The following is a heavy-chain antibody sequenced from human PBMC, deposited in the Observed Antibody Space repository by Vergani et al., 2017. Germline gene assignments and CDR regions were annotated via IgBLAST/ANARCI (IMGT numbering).Heavy chain of an antibody. D-gene: IGHD6-19*01. CDR3: ARVEAVAGTGFDP. J-gene: IGHJ5*02. V-gene: IGHV4-4*02. CDR1: GGPISSSHW. CDR2: SYHSGST. Sequence: QVQLQESCPGLVKPSGTLSLTCAVSGGPISSSHWWSWVRQPPCKGLEWIGESYHSGSTNYNPSLMRRVTISVDQSKNPFPLKLGSVTAADTAVYYWARVEAVAGTGFDPWGQGTLVTVSS.